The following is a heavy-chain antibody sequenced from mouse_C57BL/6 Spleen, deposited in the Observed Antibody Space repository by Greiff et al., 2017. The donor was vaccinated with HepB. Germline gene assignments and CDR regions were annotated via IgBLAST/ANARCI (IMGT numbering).Heavy chain of an antibody. V-gene: IGHV1-42*01. CDR3: ARERGGYGS. CDR2: INPSTGGT. D-gene: IGHD2-2*01. Sequence: VQLKQSGPELVKPGASVKISCKASGYSFTGYYMNWVKQSPEKSLEWIGEINPSTGGTTYNQKFKPKATLTVDKSSSTAYMQLKSLTSEDSAVYYCARERGGYGSWGQGTTLTVSS. CDR1: GYSFTGYY. J-gene: IGHJ2*01.